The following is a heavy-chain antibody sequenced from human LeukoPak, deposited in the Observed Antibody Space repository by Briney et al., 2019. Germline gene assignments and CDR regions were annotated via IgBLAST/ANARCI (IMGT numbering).Heavy chain of an antibody. CDR1: GYIFITYY. J-gene: IGHJ6*03. CDR2: INPDGGRT. D-gene: IGHD3-22*01. V-gene: IGHV1-46*01. Sequence: ASVKVSCKASGYIFITYYIHWVRQAPGQGLEWMGIINPDGGRTSYAQKFQGRVTMTRDTSTSTVYMELSSLRSEDTAVYYCARGPYYDKSGSGDYYYYMDVWGEGTTVTVSS. CDR3: ARGPYYDKSGSGDYYYYMDV.